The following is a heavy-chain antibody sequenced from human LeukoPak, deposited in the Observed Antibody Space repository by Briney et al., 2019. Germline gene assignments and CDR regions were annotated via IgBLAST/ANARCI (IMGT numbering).Heavy chain of an antibody. J-gene: IGHJ4*02. D-gene: IGHD5-18*01. V-gene: IGHV1-18*01. Sequence: GASVPVSCKASGYTFTSYGISWVRQAPGQGLEWMGWISAYNGNTNYAQRVQGRVTMTTDTSTSTAYMELRSLRSDDTAVYYCARDVDTSMAYYFDCWGQGTLVTVSS. CDR3: ARDVDTSMAYYFDC. CDR2: ISAYNGNT. CDR1: GYTFTSYG.